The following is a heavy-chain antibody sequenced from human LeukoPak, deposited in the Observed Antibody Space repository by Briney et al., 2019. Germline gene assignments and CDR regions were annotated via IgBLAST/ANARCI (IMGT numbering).Heavy chain of an antibody. CDR3: ARDRGWLRPDAFDI. CDR1: GGTFSSYA. V-gene: IGHV1-69*06. D-gene: IGHD2-15*01. J-gene: IGHJ3*02. CDR2: IIPIFGTA. Sequence: SVKVSCKASGGTFSSYAISWVRQAPGQGLEWMGGIIPIFGTANYAQKFQGRVTITAGKSTSTAYMELSSLRSEDTAVYYCARDRGWLRPDAFDIWGQGTMVTVSS.